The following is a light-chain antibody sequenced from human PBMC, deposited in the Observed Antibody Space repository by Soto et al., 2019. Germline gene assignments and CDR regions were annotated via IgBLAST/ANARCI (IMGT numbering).Light chain of an antibody. Sequence: QSALTQPASGYGTPGQSITIFCTGTTSDVGGYNYVSWYQQHPAKVPKLMIYDVSNRPSGVSDRFSGSKSGNTASLTISGLQAEDEADYYCSSYTTSSTYVFGTGTKVTVL. V-gene: IGLV2-14*01. CDR1: TSDVGGYNY. CDR2: DVS. CDR3: SSYTTSSTYV. J-gene: IGLJ1*01.